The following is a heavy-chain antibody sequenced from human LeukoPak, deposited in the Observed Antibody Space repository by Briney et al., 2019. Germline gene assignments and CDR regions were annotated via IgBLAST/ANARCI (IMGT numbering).Heavy chain of an antibody. V-gene: IGHV1-2*02. J-gene: IGHJ4*02. D-gene: IGHD3-22*01. CDR1: GYTFTGYY. CDR3: ARVSGGRYYYDSSGYYYPGGPFDY. CDR2: INPNSGGT. Sequence: ASVKVSCKASGYTFTGYYMHWVRQAPGQGLEWMGWINPNSGGTNYAQKFQGRVTMTRDTSISTAYMELSRLRSDDTAVYYCARVSGGRYYYDSSGYYYPGGPFDYWGQGTLVTVSS.